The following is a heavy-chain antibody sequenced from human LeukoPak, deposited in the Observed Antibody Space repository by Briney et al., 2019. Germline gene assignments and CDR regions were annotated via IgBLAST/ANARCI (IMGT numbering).Heavy chain of an antibody. D-gene: IGHD2-8*02. J-gene: IGHJ5*02. Sequence: SETLSLTCSVSGGSISSHYWNWIRQPPGKGLEWIGHIYYTGSTNCSPSLKSRVTISVDRSKNQFSLKMTSVSAADTAVYYCARQGHCTETMCYGWFDPWGQGTLVTVSS. CDR2: IYYTGST. CDR3: ARQGHCTETMCYGWFDP. V-gene: IGHV4-59*11. CDR1: GGSISSHY.